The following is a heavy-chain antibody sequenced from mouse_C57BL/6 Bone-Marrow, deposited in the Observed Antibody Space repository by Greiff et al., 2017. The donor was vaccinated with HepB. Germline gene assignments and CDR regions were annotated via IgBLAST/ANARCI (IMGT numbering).Heavy chain of an antibody. Sequence: VQGVESGPELVKPGASVKISCKASGYSFTSYYIHWVKQRPGQGLEWIGWIYPGSGNTKYNEKFKGKATLTADTSSSTAYMQLSSLTSEDSAVYYCARGVYGNRFDYWGQGTTLTVSS. V-gene: IGHV1-66*01. CDR3: ARGVYGNRFDY. D-gene: IGHD2-1*01. CDR1: GYSFTSYY. J-gene: IGHJ2*01. CDR2: IYPGSGNT.